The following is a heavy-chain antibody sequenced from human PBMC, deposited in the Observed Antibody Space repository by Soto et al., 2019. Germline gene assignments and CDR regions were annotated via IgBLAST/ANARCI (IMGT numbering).Heavy chain of an antibody. CDR1: GFTFSSYG. Sequence: QVQLVESGGGVVQPGRSLRLSCAASGFTFSSYGMHWVRQAPGKGLEWVAVIWYDGSNKYYADSVKGLFTISRDNSKNTLYLQMNSLRAEDTAVYYCARDGLFRIVVVTAGGMDVWGQRTTVTVSS. V-gene: IGHV3-33*01. CDR3: ARDGLFRIVVVTAGGMDV. J-gene: IGHJ6*02. D-gene: IGHD2-2*01. CDR2: IWYDGSNK.